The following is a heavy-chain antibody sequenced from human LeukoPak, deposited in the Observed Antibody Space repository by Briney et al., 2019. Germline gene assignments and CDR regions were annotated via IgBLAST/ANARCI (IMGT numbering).Heavy chain of an antibody. J-gene: IGHJ4*02. V-gene: IGHV3-48*04. Sequence: GSLRLSCAASGFTFSSYGMHWVRQAPGKGLEWVSYISSSSSTIYYADSVKGRFTISRDNAKNSLYLQMNSLRAEDTAVYYCTKDRPEAYFDYWGQGTLVTVSS. D-gene: IGHD2-2*01. CDR2: ISSSSSTI. CDR3: TKDRPEAYFDY. CDR1: GFTFSSYG.